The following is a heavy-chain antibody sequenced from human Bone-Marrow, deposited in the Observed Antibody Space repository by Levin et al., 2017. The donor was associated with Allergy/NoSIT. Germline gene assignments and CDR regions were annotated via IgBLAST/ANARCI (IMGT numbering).Heavy chain of an antibody. CDR2: IYPGDSDT. CDR3: ARLGDGYNHDY. CDR1: GYSFTSYW. D-gene: IGHD5-24*01. J-gene: IGHJ4*02. Sequence: GGSLRLSCKGSGYSFTSYWIGWVRQMPGKGLEWMGIIYPGDSDTTYSPSSQGQVTISADKSITTAYLQWRSLKASDTAMYYCARLGDGYNHDYWGQGTLVTVSS. V-gene: IGHV5-51*01.